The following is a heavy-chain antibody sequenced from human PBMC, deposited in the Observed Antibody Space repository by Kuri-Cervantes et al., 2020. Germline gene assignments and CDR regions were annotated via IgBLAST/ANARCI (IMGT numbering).Heavy chain of an antibody. V-gene: IGHV4-38-2*01. CDR1: GYSISSGYY. D-gene: IGHD2-15*01. CDR3: AREGCSGGSCYSDY. CDR2: IYHSGST. J-gene: IGHJ4*02. Sequence: ESLKISCAVSGYSISSGYYWGWIRQPPGKGLEWIGSIYHSGSTYYNPSLKSRVTISVDTSKNQFSLKLSSVTAADTAVYYCAREGCSGGSCYSDYWGQGTLVTGSS.